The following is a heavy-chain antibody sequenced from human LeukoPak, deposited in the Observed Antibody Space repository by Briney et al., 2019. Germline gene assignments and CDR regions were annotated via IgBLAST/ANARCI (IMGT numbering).Heavy chain of an antibody. CDR3: ARGGGWYYLVADY. J-gene: IGHJ4*02. V-gene: IGHV4-34*01. CDR1: GGSFSGYY. D-gene: IGHD2-15*01. CDR2: INHSGST. Sequence: KPSETLSLTCAVYGGSFSGYYWSWIRQPPGKGLEWIGEINHSGSTNYNPSLKSRVTISVDTSKNQFSLKLSSVTAADTAVYYCARGGGWYYLVADYWGQGTLVTVSS.